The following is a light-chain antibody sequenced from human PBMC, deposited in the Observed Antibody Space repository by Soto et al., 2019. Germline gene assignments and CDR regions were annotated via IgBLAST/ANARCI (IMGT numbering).Light chain of an antibody. CDR3: QQRST. V-gene: IGKV3-11*01. CDR1: QSVSSY. J-gene: IGKJ5*01. CDR2: DAS. Sequence: EIVMTQSRATLYLSPGERAILSCRANQSVSSYLAWYQQKPGQAPRLLIYDASNRATGIPARFSGSGPGTDFTLTISSLEPEDFAVYYCQQRSTFGQGTRLEIK.